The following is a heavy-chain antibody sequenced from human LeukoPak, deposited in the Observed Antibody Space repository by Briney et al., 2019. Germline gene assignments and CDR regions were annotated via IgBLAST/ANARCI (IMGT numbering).Heavy chain of an antibody. CDR2: INPNSGGT. J-gene: IGHJ3*02. Sequence: ASVKISCKASGYTFTGYYMHWVRQAPGQGLEWMGWINPNSGGTNYAQKFQGRVTMTRDTSISTAYMELSRLRSDDTAVYYCASSSGYYRDAFDIWGQGTMVTVSS. D-gene: IGHD3-22*01. V-gene: IGHV1-2*02. CDR3: ASSSGYYRDAFDI. CDR1: GYTFTGYY.